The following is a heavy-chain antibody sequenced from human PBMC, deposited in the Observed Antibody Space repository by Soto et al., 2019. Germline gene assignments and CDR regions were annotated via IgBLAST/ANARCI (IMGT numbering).Heavy chain of an antibody. CDR1: GFSFSSYN. J-gene: IGHJ3*02. V-gene: IGHV3-48*01. D-gene: IGHD3-22*01. CDR2: ISSSSSTI. Sequence: EVELVESGGGLVQPGGSLRLSCAASGFSFSSYNMNWVRQAPGKGLEWVSYISSSSSTISYADSVKGRFTISRDNAKNSLDLQMNSLRAGDTAVYYCARDSSGYFSQYAFDIWGQGTMVTVSS. CDR3: ARDSSGYFSQYAFDI.